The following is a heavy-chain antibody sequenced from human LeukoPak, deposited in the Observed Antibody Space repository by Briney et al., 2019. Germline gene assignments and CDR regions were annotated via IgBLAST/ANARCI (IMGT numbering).Heavy chain of an antibody. V-gene: IGHV4-34*01. CDR2: INHSGST. D-gene: IGHD1-26*01. J-gene: IGHJ4*02. CDR3: ARGHIPSGSYFDY. CDR1: GGSFSGYY. Sequence: SETLSLTCAVYGGSFSGYYWSWIRQPPGKGLEWIGEINHSGSTNYNPSLKSRVTISVDTSKNQFSLKLSSVTAADTAVYYCARGHIPSGSYFDYWGQGTLVTVSS.